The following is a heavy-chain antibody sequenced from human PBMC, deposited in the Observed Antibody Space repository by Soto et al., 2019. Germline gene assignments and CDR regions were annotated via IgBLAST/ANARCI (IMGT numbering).Heavy chain of an antibody. CDR1: GFSLSTRGMR. V-gene: IGHV2-70*04. CDR3: ARIPPSMDAFDI. CDR2: IDWDDDK. D-gene: IGHD2-8*01. Sequence: SGPTLVNPTQTLTLTCTFSGFSLSTRGMRVSWIRQPPGKALEWLARIDWDDDKFYSTSLKTRLTISKDTSKNQVVLTMTNMDPVDTATYYCARIPPSMDAFDIWGQGTVVTVS. J-gene: IGHJ3*02.